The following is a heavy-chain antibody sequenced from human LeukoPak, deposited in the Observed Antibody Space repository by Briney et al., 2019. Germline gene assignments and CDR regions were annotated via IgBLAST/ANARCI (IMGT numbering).Heavy chain of an antibody. D-gene: IGHD6-13*01. CDR3: AKSGAAADAFHN. CDR2: ITNSGATT. J-gene: IGHJ4*02. CDR1: GFTFSTYT. V-gene: IGHV3-23*01. Sequence: GGSLRLSCVASGFTFSTYTMTWVRQAPGKGLEWVSSITNSGATTFYADSVKGRFTISRDNSKNSLFLQIERLRTEDTALYYCAKSGAAADAFHNWGQGTLVTVSS.